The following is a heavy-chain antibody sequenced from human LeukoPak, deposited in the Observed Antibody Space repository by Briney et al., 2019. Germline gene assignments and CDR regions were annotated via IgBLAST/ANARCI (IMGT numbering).Heavy chain of an antibody. CDR2: IRSRSNSYAT. CDR1: GFTFSGAA. V-gene: IGHV3-73*01. Sequence: PGGSLRLSCAASGFTFSGAAMHWVRQAPGKGLEWVGHIRSRSNSYATAYAASVRGRFTISRDDSKNTAYLQMNSRRAEDPAVYYCARGFYDILTGYIDYWGQGTLVTVSS. J-gene: IGHJ4*02. CDR3: ARGFYDILTGYIDY. D-gene: IGHD3-9*01.